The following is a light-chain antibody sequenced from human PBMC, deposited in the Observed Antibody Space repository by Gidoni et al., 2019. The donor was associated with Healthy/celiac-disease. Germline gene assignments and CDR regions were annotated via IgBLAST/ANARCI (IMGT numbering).Light chain of an antibody. CDR1: SSNIGNNY. V-gene: IGLV1-51*02. CDR3: GTWDSSLSAGV. CDR2: ENN. J-gene: IGLJ2*01. Sequence: QSVLTHPPSVSAPPGQKVTISCSGSSSNIGNNYVSWYQQLPGTAPKLLIYENNKRPSGIPDRFSGSKSGTSATLGITGLQTGDEADYYCGTWDSSLSAGVFGGGTKLTVL.